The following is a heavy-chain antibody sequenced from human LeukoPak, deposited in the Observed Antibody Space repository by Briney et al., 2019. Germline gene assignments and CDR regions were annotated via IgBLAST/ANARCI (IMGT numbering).Heavy chain of an antibody. CDR2: ISYDGSNK. CDR1: GFTFSSYA. Sequence: GGSLRLSCAASGFTFSSYAMHWVRQAPGKGLEWVAVISYDGSNKYYADSVKGRFTISRDNSKNTLYLQMNSLRAEDTAVYYCARDRYCTTTRCSDYWGQGTLVTVSS. CDR3: ARDRYCTTTRCSDY. D-gene: IGHD2-2*01. J-gene: IGHJ4*02. V-gene: IGHV3-30-3*01.